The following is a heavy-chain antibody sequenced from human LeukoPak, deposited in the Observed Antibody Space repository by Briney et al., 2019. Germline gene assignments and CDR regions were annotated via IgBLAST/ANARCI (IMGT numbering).Heavy chain of an antibody. CDR2: VYYSGTT. D-gene: IGHD5-18*01. V-gene: IGHV4-59*08. CDR1: GGFISSFY. CDR3: ARGTVETAIVT. J-gene: IGHJ4*02. Sequence: SETLSLTCTVSGGFISSFYCSWIRQPPGKGLEWIGYVYYSGTTNYNPSLKSRVTISSDTSKNQFSLRLSSVTAADTAVYYCARGTVETAIVTWGQGALVTVSS.